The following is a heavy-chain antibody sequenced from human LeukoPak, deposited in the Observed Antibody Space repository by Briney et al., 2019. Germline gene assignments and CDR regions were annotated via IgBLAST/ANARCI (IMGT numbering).Heavy chain of an antibody. D-gene: IGHD5-24*01. CDR1: GYTFTGYY. CDR2: VKGDSGVT. CDR3: VRWRDGYIYDY. J-gene: IGHJ4*02. Sequence: ASVKVSCKASGYTFTGYYMHWVRQAPGQGLEWMGWVKGDSGVTYYAQEFQGRVTTTRDTSINTAYMELSGLRSDDTAVYYCVRWRDGYIYDYWGQGTLVTVSS. V-gene: IGHV1-2*02.